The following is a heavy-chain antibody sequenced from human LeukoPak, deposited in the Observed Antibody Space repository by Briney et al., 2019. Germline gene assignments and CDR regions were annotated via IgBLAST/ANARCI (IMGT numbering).Heavy chain of an antibody. D-gene: IGHD2-15*01. Sequence: PSETLSLTCTVSGGSISSGDYYWSWIRQPPGKGLEWIGYIYYSGSTYYNPSLKSRVTISVDTSKNQFSLKLSSVTAADTAVYYCARVGEVVLRVWYYYMDVWGKGTTVTVSS. CDR3: ARVGEVVLRVWYYYMDV. CDR1: GGSISSGDYY. CDR2: IYYSGST. V-gene: IGHV4-30-4*08. J-gene: IGHJ6*03.